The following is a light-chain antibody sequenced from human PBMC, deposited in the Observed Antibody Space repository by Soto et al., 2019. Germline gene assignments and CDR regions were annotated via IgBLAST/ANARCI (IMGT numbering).Light chain of an antibody. CDR3: QQYSNWPSWT. J-gene: IGKJ1*01. CDR2: GAS. V-gene: IGKV3-15*01. Sequence: EIVLTQSPGTLSMSPGERATLSCRASQSVSSFLAWYQQKPGQAPRLLIYGASTRPTGIPARFSGSGSGTEFTLTISSLQSEDFAVYYCQQYSNWPSWTFGQGTKV. CDR1: QSVSSF.